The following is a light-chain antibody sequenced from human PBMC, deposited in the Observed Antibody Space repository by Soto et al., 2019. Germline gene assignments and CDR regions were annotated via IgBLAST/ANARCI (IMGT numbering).Light chain of an antibody. Sequence: QSALTQPASVSGSPGQSITISCTGTSSDVGGYNYVSWYQQHPGKAPQLIIYDVSNGPSGVSNRFSGSKSGNTASLTISGLQAEDEADYYCSSYTSSSTLVFGGGTKLTVL. CDR3: SSYTSSSTLV. CDR2: DVS. J-gene: IGLJ2*01. V-gene: IGLV2-14*03. CDR1: SSDVGGYNY.